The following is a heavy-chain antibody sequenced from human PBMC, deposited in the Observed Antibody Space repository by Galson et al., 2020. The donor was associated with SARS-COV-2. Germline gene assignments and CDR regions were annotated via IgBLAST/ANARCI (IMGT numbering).Heavy chain of an antibody. CDR3: ARLGGGNLSPGD. CDR1: GFTFSSYS. Sequence: GGSLRLCCAASGFTFSSYSMNWVRQAPGKGLEWVSSISSSSSYIYYADSVKGRFTISRDNAKNSLYLQMNSLRAEDTAVYYCARLGGGNLSPGDWGQGTLVTVSS. J-gene: IGHJ4*02. V-gene: IGHV3-21*01. D-gene: IGHD2-15*01. CDR2: ISSSSSYI.